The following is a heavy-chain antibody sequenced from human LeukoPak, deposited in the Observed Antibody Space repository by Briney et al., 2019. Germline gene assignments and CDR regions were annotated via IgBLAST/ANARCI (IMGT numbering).Heavy chain of an antibody. CDR1: RGSVSSAY. J-gene: IGHJ4*02. CDR2: MYNSEIT. D-gene: IGHD6-19*01. Sequence: SETLSLTCTVSRGSVSSAYWSWIRQPPGKRLEWIGYMYNSEITNYNPSLTTRVTMSLDISKTQFSLDLPSVSEADTAVYSCATGHSSGWFDYWGQGSLVIVSS. CDR3: ATGHSSGWFDY. V-gene: IGHV4-59*02.